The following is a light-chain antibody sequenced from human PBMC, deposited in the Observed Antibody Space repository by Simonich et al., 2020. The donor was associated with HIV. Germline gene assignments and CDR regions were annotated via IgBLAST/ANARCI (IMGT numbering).Light chain of an antibody. CDR3: GSYTSSGTWV. J-gene: IGLJ3*02. Sequence: QSALTQPASVSGSPGQSITISCTGTSSDVGGYNYVSWYQHPPGKAPKLMIFDVSYRPSGISHRFSASKSGNTASLTISGLQAEDEADYYCGSYTSSGTWVFGGGTKLTVL. CDR2: DVS. V-gene: IGLV2-14*03. CDR1: SSDVGGYNY.